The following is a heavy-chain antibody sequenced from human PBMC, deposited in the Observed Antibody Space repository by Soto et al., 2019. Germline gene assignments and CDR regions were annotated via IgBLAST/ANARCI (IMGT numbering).Heavy chain of an antibody. V-gene: IGHV2-5*02. CDR1: GFSLSTSGMG. CDR3: ARRYHDTLTGRPSYFDY. CDR2: IYWDDDR. J-gene: IGHJ4*02. Sequence: QVTLKEAGPTLLKPTQTLTLTCTFSGFSLSTSGMGVGWIRQPPGKALEWLALIYWDDDRRHSPSLKSRLTITKDPSKNQVVLTMTNMDPVDTATYYCARRYHDTLTGRPSYFDYWGQGTLVTVSS. D-gene: IGHD3-9*01.